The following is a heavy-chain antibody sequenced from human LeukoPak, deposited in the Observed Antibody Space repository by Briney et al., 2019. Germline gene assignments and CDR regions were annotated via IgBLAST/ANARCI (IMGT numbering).Heavy chain of an antibody. V-gene: IGHV4-4*02. CDR3: ARGRDSSGYYSTDY. J-gene: IGHJ4*02. Sequence: SETLSLTCAVSGGSISSSNWWSWVRQPPGKGLEWIGEIYHSGSTNYNPSLKSRVTISVDKSKNQFSLKLSSVTAADTAVYYCARGRDSSGYYSTDYWGQGTLVTVSS. CDR1: GGSISSSNW. D-gene: IGHD3-22*01. CDR2: IYHSGST.